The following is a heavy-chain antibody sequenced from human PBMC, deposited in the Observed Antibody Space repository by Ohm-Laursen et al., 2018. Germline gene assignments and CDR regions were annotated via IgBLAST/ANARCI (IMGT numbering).Heavy chain of an antibody. V-gene: IGHV3-9*01. CDR2: ISWNSGSI. Sequence: SLRLSCAASGFTFDDYAMHWVRHAPGKGLEWVSGISWNSGSIGYADSVKGRFTISRDNAKNSLYLQMNSLRAEDTALYYCAKEYSSSWVRNGMDVWGQGTTVTVSS. D-gene: IGHD6-13*01. CDR1: GFTFDDYA. CDR3: AKEYSSSWVRNGMDV. J-gene: IGHJ6*02.